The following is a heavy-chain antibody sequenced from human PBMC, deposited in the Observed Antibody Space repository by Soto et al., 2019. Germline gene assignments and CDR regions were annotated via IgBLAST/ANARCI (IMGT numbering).Heavy chain of an antibody. V-gene: IGHV2-26*03. CDR2: IFSDDAK. CDR3: ARIQTTAGAFNLFAH. CDR1: GFSLTSGRMG. D-gene: IGHD6-19*01. J-gene: IGHJ5*02. Sequence: QVTLEESGPVLVKPTEPLTLTCSISGFSLTSGRMGESWIRQPPGKALDWLGHIFSDDAKYAGSSLRSRPTIPTVISTGEVVLALTNIDPLNAATCFCARIQTTAGAFNLFAHLGEGTLVSV.